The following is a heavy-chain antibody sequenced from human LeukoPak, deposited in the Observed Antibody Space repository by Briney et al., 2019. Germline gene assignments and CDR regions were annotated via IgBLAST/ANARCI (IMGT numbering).Heavy chain of an antibody. Sequence: GGSLRLSCAASGFTFSSHSMNWVRQAPGKGLEWVSYISSSSSTIYYADSVKGRFTISRDNAKNSLYLQMNSLRAEDTAVYYCARVMVVRGVSDAFDIWGQGTMVTVSS. CDR2: ISSSSSTI. CDR3: ARVMVVRGVSDAFDI. J-gene: IGHJ3*02. V-gene: IGHV3-48*04. CDR1: GFTFSSHS. D-gene: IGHD3-10*01.